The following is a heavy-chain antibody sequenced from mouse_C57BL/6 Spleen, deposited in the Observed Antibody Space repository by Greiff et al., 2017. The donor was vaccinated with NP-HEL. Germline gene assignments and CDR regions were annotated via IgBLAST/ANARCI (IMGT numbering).Heavy chain of an antibody. V-gene: IGHV1-64*01. D-gene: IGHD1-1*01. CDR2: IHPNSGST. CDR3: ASPFYYGSSSRYFDV. Sequence: QVQLQQPGAELVKPGASVKLSCKASGYTFTSYWMHWVKQRPGQGLEWIGMIHPNSGSTNYNEKFKSKATLTVDKSSSTAYMQLSSLTSEDSAVYYCASPFYYGSSSRYFDVWGTGTTVTVSS. J-gene: IGHJ1*03. CDR1: GYTFTSYW.